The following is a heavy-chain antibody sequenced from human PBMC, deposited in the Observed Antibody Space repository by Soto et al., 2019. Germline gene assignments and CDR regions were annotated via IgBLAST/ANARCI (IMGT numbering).Heavy chain of an antibody. CDR2: VKSKNDGGTT. J-gene: IGHJ4*01. Sequence: SLRLSCAASGFIFSNAWINWVRQAPGKGLEWVGRVKSKNDGGTTDFAAPVRGRFAISRDDSKNMVYLEMNSLQTEDTAIYYCTTDSYIAPIIVRSDYWGHGTLVTVSS. CDR1: GFIFSNAW. CDR3: TTDSYIAPIIVRSDY. V-gene: IGHV3-15*07. D-gene: IGHD2-15*01.